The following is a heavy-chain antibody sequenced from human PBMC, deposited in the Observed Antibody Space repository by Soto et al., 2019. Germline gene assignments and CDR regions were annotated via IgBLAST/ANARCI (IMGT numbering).Heavy chain of an antibody. V-gene: IGHV3-30-3*01. Sequence: GGSLRLSCAASGFTFSSYAMHWVRQAPGKGLEWVAVISYDGSNKYYADSVKGRFTISRDNSKNTLYLQMNSLRAEDTAVYYCARGGPYYDFWSGSSYFDYWGQGTLVTVPS. CDR1: GFTFSSYA. J-gene: IGHJ4*02. D-gene: IGHD3-3*01. CDR3: ARGGPYYDFWSGSSYFDY. CDR2: ISYDGSNK.